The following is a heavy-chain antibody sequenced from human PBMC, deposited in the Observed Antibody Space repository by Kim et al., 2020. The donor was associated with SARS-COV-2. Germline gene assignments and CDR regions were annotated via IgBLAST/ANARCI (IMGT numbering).Heavy chain of an antibody. V-gene: IGHV3-21*01. CDR3: ARVDLDILTGPNAFDI. CDR1: GFTFSSYS. D-gene: IGHD3-9*01. Sequence: GGSLRLSCAASGFTFSSYSMNWVRQAPGKGLEWVSSISSSSSYIYYADSVKGRFTISRDNAKNSLYLQMNSLRAEDTAVYYCARVDLDILTGPNAFDIWGQGTMVTVSS. CDR2: ISSSSSYI. J-gene: IGHJ3*02.